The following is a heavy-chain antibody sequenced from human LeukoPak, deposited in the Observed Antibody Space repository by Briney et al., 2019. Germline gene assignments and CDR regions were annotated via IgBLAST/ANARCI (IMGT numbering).Heavy chain of an antibody. CDR3: AKGKRYPDY. CDR2: ISYHARDQ. CDR1: GFTFSDHA. D-gene: IGHD1-1*01. Sequence: QSGGSLRLSCTASGFTFSDHAMHWVRQAPGKGLEWVTVISYHARDQFYADSVKGRFTVSRDNSRNILCLQMNSLRVEDSAVYYCAKGKRYPDYWGQGTLVTVSS. J-gene: IGHJ4*02. V-gene: IGHV3-30*04.